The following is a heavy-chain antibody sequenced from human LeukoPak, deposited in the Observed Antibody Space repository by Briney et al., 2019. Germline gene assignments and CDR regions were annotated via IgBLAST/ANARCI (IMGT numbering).Heavy chain of an antibody. CDR3: AKDRGIATSGRYNWFDP. Sequence: GGSLRLSCAASGFTFSSYSLNWVRQAPGKGLEWVSGISWNSGSLDYADSVKGRFTISRDNAKNSLYLQMNSLRTEDTAFYYCAKDRGIATSGRYNWFDPWGQGTLVTVSS. CDR2: ISWNSGSL. CDR1: GFTFSSYS. J-gene: IGHJ5*02. D-gene: IGHD6-13*01. V-gene: IGHV3-9*01.